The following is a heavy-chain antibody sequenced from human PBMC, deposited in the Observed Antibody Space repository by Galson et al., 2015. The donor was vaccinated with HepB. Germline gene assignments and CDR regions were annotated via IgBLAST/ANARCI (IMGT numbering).Heavy chain of an antibody. Sequence: SLRLSCAASGLTRSSYGMSWVRQAPGMGLDWVSYINSSSSIIYYADFVKGRFTISRDNAKNSLYLQMNSLRDEDTAVYYCVSDDYGFFDYWGQGTLVTVSS. CDR3: VSDDYGFFDY. J-gene: IGHJ4*02. V-gene: IGHV3-48*02. CDR1: GLTRSSYG. CDR2: INSSSSII. D-gene: IGHD4-17*01.